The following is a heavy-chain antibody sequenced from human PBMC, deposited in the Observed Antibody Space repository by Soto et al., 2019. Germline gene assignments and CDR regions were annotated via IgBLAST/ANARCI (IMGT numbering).Heavy chain of an antibody. J-gene: IGHJ6*02. Sequence: ASVKVSCKASGYTFTSYGISWVRQAPGQGLEWMGWISAYNGNTNYAQKLQGRVTMTTDTSTSTAYMELRSLRSDDTAVYYCARVKAAAGKGNYYYYGMDVWGQGTTVTSP. D-gene: IGHD6-13*01. CDR2: ISAYNGNT. V-gene: IGHV1-18*04. CDR1: GYTFTSYG. CDR3: ARVKAAAGKGNYYYYGMDV.